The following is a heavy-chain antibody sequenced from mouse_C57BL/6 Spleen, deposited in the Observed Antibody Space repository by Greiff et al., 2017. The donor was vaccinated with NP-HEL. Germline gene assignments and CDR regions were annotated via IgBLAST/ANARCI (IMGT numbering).Heavy chain of an antibody. V-gene: IGHV5-4*01. J-gene: IGHJ2*01. Sequence: EVHLVESGGGLVKPGGSLKLSCAASGFTFSSYAMSWVRQTPEKRLEWVATISDGGSYTYYPDNVKGRFTISRDNAKNNLYLQMSHLKSEDTAMYYCARDNWAALDYWGQGTTLTVSS. CDR3: ARDNWAALDY. D-gene: IGHD4-1*01. CDR2: ISDGGSYT. CDR1: GFTFSSYA.